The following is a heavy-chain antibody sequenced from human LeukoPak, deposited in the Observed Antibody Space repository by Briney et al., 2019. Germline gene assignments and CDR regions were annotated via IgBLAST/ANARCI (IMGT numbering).Heavy chain of an antibody. J-gene: IGHJ4*02. Sequence: SETLSLTCTVSGYSISSGYYWGWIRQPPGKGLEWIGTIYYSGSTYYNPSLKSRVTISVDTSKNQFSLKLSSVTAADTAVYYCARQEVYCSSTSCYARGYSYGTFFDYWGQGTLVTVSS. D-gene: IGHD2-2*01. CDR2: IYYSGST. CDR1: GYSISSGYY. CDR3: ARQEVYCSSTSCYARGYSYGTFFDY. V-gene: IGHV4-38-2*02.